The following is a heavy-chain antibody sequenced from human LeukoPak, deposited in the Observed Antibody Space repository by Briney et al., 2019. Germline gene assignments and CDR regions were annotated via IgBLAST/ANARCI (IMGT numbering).Heavy chain of an antibody. CDR1: GFTVSSNY. V-gene: IGHV4-39*01. D-gene: IGHD6-13*01. CDR3: ARHWFEQQLVN. CDR2: IYYSGST. Sequence: GSLRLSCAASGFTVSSNYMSWVRQPPGKGLEWIGSIYYSGSTYYNPSLKSRVTISVDTSKNQFSLKLSSVTAADTAVYYCARHWFEQQLVNWGQGTLVTVSS. J-gene: IGHJ4*02.